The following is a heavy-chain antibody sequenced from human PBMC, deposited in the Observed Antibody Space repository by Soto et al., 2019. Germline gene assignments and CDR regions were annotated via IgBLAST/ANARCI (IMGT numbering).Heavy chain of an antibody. CDR2: IRSKAYGGTT. Sequence: GGSLRLSCTASGFTFGDYAMSWFRQAPGKGLEWVGFIRSKAYGGTTEYAASVKGRFTISRDDSKSIAYLQMNSLKTEDTAVYYCTRGEPYYDFWSGYPHYYYYGMDVWGQGTTVTVSS. CDR1: GFTFGDYA. D-gene: IGHD3-3*01. J-gene: IGHJ6*02. V-gene: IGHV3-49*03. CDR3: TRGEPYYDFWSGYPHYYYYGMDV.